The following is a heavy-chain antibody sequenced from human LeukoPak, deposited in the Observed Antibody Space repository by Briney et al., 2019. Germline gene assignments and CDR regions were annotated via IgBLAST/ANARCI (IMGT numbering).Heavy chain of an antibody. CDR2: INPNSGGT. D-gene: IGHD6-6*01. V-gene: IGHV1-18*01. Sequence: GASVKVSCKASGYTFTSYDINWVRQATGQGLEWMGWINPNSGGTNYAQKLQGRVTMTTDTSTSTAYMELRSLRSDDTAVYYCARDPYSSSVGVDYYYYMDVWGKGTTVTVSS. CDR3: ARDPYSSSVGVDYYYYMDV. J-gene: IGHJ6*03. CDR1: GYTFTSYD.